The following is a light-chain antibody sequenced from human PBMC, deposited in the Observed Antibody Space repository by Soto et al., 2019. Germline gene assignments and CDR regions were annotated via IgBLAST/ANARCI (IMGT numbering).Light chain of an antibody. V-gene: IGLV2-14*01. CDR2: EVS. CDR3: NSYAGDIIRFV. Sequence: QSALTQPASVSGSPGQSVTISCTGTSSDVGAYKYVSWYQQHPGKAHKLMIYEVSNRPSGVSNRFSGSKSGNTASLTISGLQADDEADYYCNSYAGDIIRFVFGTGTKVTVL. CDR1: SSDVGAYKY. J-gene: IGLJ1*01.